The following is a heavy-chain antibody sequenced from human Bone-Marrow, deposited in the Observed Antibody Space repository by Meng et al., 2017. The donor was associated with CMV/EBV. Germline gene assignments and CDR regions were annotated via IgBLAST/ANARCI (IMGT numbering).Heavy chain of an antibody. D-gene: IGHD3-3*01. V-gene: IGHV1-2*02. Sequence: ASVKVSCKASGYTFTSYAINWVRQAPGQGLEWMGWINPNSGGTNYAQKFQGRVTMTRDTSISTAYMELRSLRSDDTAVYYCARVPFFWSGYFPKPNFDYWGQGTLVTVSS. CDR1: GYTFTSYA. CDR3: ARVPFFWSGYFPKPNFDY. CDR2: INPNSGGT. J-gene: IGHJ4*02.